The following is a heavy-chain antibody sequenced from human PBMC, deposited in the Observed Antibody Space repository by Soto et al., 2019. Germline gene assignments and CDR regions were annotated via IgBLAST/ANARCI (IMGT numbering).Heavy chain of an antibody. V-gene: IGHV4-59*06. CDR3: ARDFSYNNAATLEIDV. CDR2: IYYSGST. J-gene: IGHJ6*02. D-gene: IGHD3-10*01. Sequence: SETLSLTCTVSGGSISSYYWSWIRQHPGKGLEWIGYIYYSGSTYYNPSLKSRVTISVDTSKSQFSLKLSSVTAADTAVYYCARDFSYNNAATLEIDVWCQEATLTISS. CDR1: GGSISSYY.